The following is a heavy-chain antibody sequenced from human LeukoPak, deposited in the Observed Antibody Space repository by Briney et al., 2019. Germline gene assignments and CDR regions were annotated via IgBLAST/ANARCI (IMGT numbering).Heavy chain of an antibody. V-gene: IGHV3-23*01. CDR2: SSGSGDSA. Sequence: WGSLRLSCAASGFTFINAWMAWVSQAPGKGLEWVSASSGSGDSADYADAVKGRFTISRDNSKSTLYLQMTSLRVDDTAVYYCAKRATAGGFDSWGQGTLVTVSS. D-gene: IGHD6-13*01. CDR3: AKRATAGGFDS. J-gene: IGHJ4*02. CDR1: GFTFINAW.